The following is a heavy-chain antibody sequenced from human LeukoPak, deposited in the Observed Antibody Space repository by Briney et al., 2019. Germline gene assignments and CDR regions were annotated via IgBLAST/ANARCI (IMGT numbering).Heavy chain of an antibody. CDR3: ASTRIVGAMPFDI. CDR1: GGSISSYY. J-gene: IGHJ3*02. Sequence: KPSETLSLTCTVSGGSISSYYWSWIRQPAGKGLEWIGRIYTSGSTNYNPSLKSRVTMAVDTSKNQFSLKLRSVTAADTAVYYCASTRIVGAMPFDIWGQGTMVTVSS. V-gene: IGHV4-4*07. D-gene: IGHD1-26*01. CDR2: IYTSGST.